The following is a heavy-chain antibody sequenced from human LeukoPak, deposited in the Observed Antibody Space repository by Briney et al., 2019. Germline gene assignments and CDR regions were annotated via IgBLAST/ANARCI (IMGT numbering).Heavy chain of an antibody. V-gene: IGHV3-30*02. D-gene: IGHD2-2*01. J-gene: IGHJ4*02. CDR2: IRYDGSNK. Sequence: GGSLRLSCAASGFTFSSYGMHWVRQAPGKGLDWVAFIRYDGSNKYYADSVKGRFTISRDNSKNTVYLQMNSLRAEDTAVYYCAAPGVPAATYYFDYWGQGTLVTVSS. CDR1: GFTFSSYG. CDR3: AAPGVPAATYYFDY.